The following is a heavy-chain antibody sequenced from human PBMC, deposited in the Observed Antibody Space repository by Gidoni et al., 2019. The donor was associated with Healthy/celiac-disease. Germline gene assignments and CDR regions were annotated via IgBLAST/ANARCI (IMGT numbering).Heavy chain of an antibody. CDR2: IIPIFGTA. Sequence: QVQLVQSGAEVKKPGSSAKVSCKASGGTFSSYAISWGRQAPGQGLEWMGGIIPIFGTANYAQQFQGRVPITADKSTSTAYMELSSLRSEDTAVYYCARAFASPKKKSIPAAVGNWFDPWGQGTLVTVSS. D-gene: IGHD2-2*01. CDR3: ARAFASPKKKSIPAAVGNWFDP. CDR1: GGTFSSYA. V-gene: IGHV1-69*06. J-gene: IGHJ5*02.